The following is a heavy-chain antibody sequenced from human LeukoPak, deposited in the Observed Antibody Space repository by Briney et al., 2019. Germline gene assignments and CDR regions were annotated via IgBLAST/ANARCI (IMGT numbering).Heavy chain of an antibody. CDR1: GGSMSSYY. V-gene: IGHV4-4*07. Sequence: SETLSLACTVSGGSMSSYYWSWIRPPAGRGLEWIGRFYTSGSTNYNPSLKSRVTMSVDTSKNQFSLKLSSVAAADTAVYYCAREGGGIIDYWGQGTLVTVSS. CDR2: FYTSGST. CDR3: AREGGGIIDY. D-gene: IGHD1-26*01. J-gene: IGHJ4*02.